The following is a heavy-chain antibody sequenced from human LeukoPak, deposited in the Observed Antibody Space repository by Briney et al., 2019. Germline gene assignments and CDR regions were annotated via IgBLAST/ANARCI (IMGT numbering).Heavy chain of an antibody. J-gene: IGHJ1*01. CDR3: AKEFSPFDSSGYYGFFQH. V-gene: IGHV3-30*02. Sequence: GGSLRLSCVVSGFTFSSYGLHWVRQAPGKGLEWVAFARFDGNKNSYADSVRGRFIISRDNSKNTLHLAMNSLRTEDAAVYYCAKEFSPFDSSGYYGFFQHWGQGTLVTVSS. CDR1: GFTFSSYG. CDR2: ARFDGNKN. D-gene: IGHD3-22*01.